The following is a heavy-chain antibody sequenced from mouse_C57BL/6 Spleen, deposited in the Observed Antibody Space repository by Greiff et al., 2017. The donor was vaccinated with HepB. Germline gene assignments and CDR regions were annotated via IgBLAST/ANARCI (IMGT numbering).Heavy chain of an antibody. J-gene: IGHJ3*01. V-gene: IGHV3-6*01. CDR1: GYSITSGYY. CDR2: ISYDGSN. D-gene: IGHD1-3*01. CDR3: ARAGVYDTWFAY. Sequence: EVQLQESGPGLVKPSQSLSLTCSVTGYSITSGYYWNWIRQFPGNKLEWMGYISYDGSNNYNPSLKNRISITRDTSKNQFFLKLNSVTTEDTATYYCARAGVYDTWFAYWGQGTLVTVSA.